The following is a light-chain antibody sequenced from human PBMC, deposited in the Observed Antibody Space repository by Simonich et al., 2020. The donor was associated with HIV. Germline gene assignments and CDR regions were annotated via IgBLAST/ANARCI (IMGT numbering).Light chain of an antibody. Sequence: EIVLTQFPATLSLSPGERPTLSCRASQSVNSFLAWYQQKPAQAPRLLIYDASNRATGIPARLSGSGAGTDFTLTISSLQSEDFAIYYCQQYNNWPPGYTFGQGTKLEIK. J-gene: IGKJ2*01. CDR3: QQYNNWPPGYT. CDR2: DAS. CDR1: QSVNSF. V-gene: IGKV3-11*01.